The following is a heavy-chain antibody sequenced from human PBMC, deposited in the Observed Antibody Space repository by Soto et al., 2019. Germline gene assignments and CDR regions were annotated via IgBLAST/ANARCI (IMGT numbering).Heavy chain of an antibody. CDR3: AREKVGATDY. D-gene: IGHD1-26*01. CDR2: MNPNSGNT. J-gene: IGHJ4*02. V-gene: IGHV1-8*01. Sequence: QVQLVQSGAEVKKPGASVKVSCKASGYTFTSYDINWVRQATGQGLEWMGWMNPNSGNTGYAQKCQGRVTMTRNNSISTAYMELSSLRSDDTAVYDRAREKVGATDYWGQGTLVTVSP. CDR1: GYTFTSYD.